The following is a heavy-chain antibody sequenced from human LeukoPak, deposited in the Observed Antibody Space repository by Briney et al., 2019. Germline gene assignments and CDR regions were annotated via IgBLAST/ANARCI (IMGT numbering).Heavy chain of an antibody. CDR2: IWYDGSNK. J-gene: IGHJ6*02. D-gene: IGHD3-22*01. Sequence: GGSLRLSCVASGSTLSGHSMHWVRQAPGKGLEWVAVIWYDGSNKYYADSVKGRFTISRDNSKNTLYLQMNSLRAEDTAVYYCARDLITMTHYYYYGMDVWGQGTTVTVSS. CDR1: GSTLSGHS. CDR3: ARDLITMTHYYYYGMDV. V-gene: IGHV3-33*08.